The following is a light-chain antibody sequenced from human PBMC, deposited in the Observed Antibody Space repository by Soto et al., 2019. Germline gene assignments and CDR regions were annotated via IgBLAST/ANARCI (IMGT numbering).Light chain of an antibody. J-gene: IGLJ1*01. Sequence: QSALTQPPSVSGSPGQSVTISCTGTSSDVGSYNRVSWYQQPPGTAPKVMIYEVSNRPSGVPNRFSGYKSGNTASLTISGLQAEDEADYYCSSYTTSSTYVFGTGTKLTVL. V-gene: IGLV2-18*02. CDR1: SSDVGSYNR. CDR2: EVS. CDR3: SSYTTSSTYV.